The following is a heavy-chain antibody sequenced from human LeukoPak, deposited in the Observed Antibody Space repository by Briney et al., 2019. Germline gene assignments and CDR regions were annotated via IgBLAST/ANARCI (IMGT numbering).Heavy chain of an antibody. J-gene: IGHJ4*02. D-gene: IGHD2-8*01. CDR3: ARLREGLYHFDS. CDR1: GYTFTDYY. Sequence: ASVKVSCKASGYTFTDYYIQWMRQAPGQGLEWMGWINPNSGGTKYAQKLQGRVTMTRDTSISTAYMELSRLRSDDTAAYYCARLREGLYHFDSWGQGTLVTVSS. CDR2: INPNSGGT. V-gene: IGHV1-2*02.